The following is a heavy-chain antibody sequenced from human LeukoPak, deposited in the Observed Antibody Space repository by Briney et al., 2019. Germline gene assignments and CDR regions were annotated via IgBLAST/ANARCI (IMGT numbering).Heavy chain of an antibody. CDR1: GGSISSSSYY. Sequence: SETLSLTCTVSGGSISSSSYYWGWIRQPPGKGLEWIGSIYYSGSTYYNPSLKSRVTISVDTSKNQFSLKLSSVTAADTAVYYCARHTYRAQWLGYNWFDPWGQGTLVTVSS. V-gene: IGHV4-39*01. CDR3: ARHTYRAQWLGYNWFDP. CDR2: IYYSGST. D-gene: IGHD6-19*01. J-gene: IGHJ5*02.